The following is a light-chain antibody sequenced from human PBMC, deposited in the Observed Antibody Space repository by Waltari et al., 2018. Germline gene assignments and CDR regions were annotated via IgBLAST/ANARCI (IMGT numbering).Light chain of an antibody. CDR1: ALSKKY. Sequence: SYDLTQPPSVSVSPGQTARIPCSGDALSKKYAYWFQQKSGQAPILVIYQDTKRPSGIPERFSGSSSGTMATLTISGARVEDEADYYCYSTEDAGHHRVFGGGTKVTVL. J-gene: IGLJ2*01. V-gene: IGLV3-10*01. CDR3: YSTEDAGHHRV. CDR2: QDT.